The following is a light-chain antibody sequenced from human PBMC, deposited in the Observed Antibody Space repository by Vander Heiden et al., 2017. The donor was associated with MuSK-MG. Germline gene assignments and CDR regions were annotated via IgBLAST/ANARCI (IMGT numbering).Light chain of an antibody. CDR1: HIRSKN. CDR3: QVWDSSTVV. Sequence: SSHLTQPLPVSAALGQTARITCGGNHIRSKNVHWYQQKPGQAPVLVIYRDSNRPSGIPERFSGSNSGNTATLTTSRAQAGDEADYYCQVWDSSTVVFGGGTKLTVL. J-gene: IGLJ2*01. V-gene: IGLV3-9*01. CDR2: RDS.